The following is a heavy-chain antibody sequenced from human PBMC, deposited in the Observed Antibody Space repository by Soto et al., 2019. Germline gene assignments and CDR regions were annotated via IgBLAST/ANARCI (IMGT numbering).Heavy chain of an antibody. CDR1: GGSFSGYY. J-gene: IGHJ5*02. Sequence: PSETLSLTCSVYGGSFSGYYWSWIRQPPGKGLEWIGEINHSGSTNYNPSLKSRVTISVDTSKNQFSLKLSSVTAADTAVYYCARVYPLGVVHNWFDPWGQGTLVTVSS. D-gene: IGHD3-3*01. CDR3: ARVYPLGVVHNWFDP. CDR2: INHSGST. V-gene: IGHV4-34*01.